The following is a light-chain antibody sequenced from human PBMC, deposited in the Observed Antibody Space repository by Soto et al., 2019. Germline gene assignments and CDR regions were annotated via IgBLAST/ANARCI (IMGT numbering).Light chain of an antibody. Sequence: QSALTQPASVSGSPGQSITISCTGTSSDVGGYNYDSWYQQHPGKAPKLMIYEVSNRPSGVSNRFSGSKSGNTASLTISGLQAEDEDDYYCSSYTSSSTLVFGGGTKLTVL. V-gene: IGLV2-14*01. CDR2: EVS. CDR1: SSDVGGYNY. CDR3: SSYTSSSTLV. J-gene: IGLJ2*01.